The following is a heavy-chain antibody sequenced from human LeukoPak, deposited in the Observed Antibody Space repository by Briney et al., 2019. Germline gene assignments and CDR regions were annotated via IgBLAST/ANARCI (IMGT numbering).Heavy chain of an antibody. Sequence: PGGSLRLSCAASGFTFSSYWMSWVRQAPGKGLEWVAVIWSDGTNKYYADSVKGRFTISRDDSEKQVFLQMNSLKPEDTAVYFCARDAQRGFDYSNSLKYWGQGTPVTVST. CDR1: GFTFSSYW. V-gene: IGHV3-33*08. CDR2: IWSDGTNK. J-gene: IGHJ4*02. D-gene: IGHD4-11*01. CDR3: ARDAQRGFDYSNSLKY.